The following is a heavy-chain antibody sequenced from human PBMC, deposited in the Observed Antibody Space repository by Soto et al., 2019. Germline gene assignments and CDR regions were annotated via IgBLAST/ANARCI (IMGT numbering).Heavy chain of an antibody. J-gene: IGHJ6*02. CDR2: ISYDGSNK. CDR3: AKDGEYYDFWSGYYIEAGYYYYYGMDV. D-gene: IGHD3-3*01. Sequence: GGSLRLSCAASGFTFSSYGMHWVRQAPGKGLEWVAVISYDGSNKYYADSVKGRFTISRDNSKNTLYLQMNSLRAEDTAVYYCAKDGEYYDFWSGYYIEAGYYYYYGMDVWGQGTTVTVSS. CDR1: GFTFSSYG. V-gene: IGHV3-30*18.